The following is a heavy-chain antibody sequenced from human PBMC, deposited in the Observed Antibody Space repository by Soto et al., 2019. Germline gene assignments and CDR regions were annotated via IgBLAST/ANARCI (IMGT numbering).Heavy chain of an antibody. J-gene: IGHJ4*02. V-gene: IGHV3-21*01. Sequence: GGSLRLSCAASGFIFTGYNMNWVRQAPGKGLEWVSSISSGSSYVYYADSVKGRFTISRDNAKNSLYLQMNTLRAEDTALYYCARRRAAAGTLTFDYWGQGTRVTVSS. CDR3: ARRRAAAGTLTFDY. CDR1: GFIFTGYN. CDR2: ISSGSSYV. D-gene: IGHD6-13*01.